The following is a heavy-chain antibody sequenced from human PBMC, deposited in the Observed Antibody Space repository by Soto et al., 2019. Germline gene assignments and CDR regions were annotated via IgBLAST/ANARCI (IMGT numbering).Heavy chain of an antibody. Sequence: PWGSLRLSCAASGIVFFQYAMIFFRLSPFKWLEWVSVVGPSGASTFYADSVRGRFTISRDNSENTLYLQMNSLRAADTALYFCARSYHYDSTGYYRTFDYWGPGTLVTVSS. D-gene: IGHD3-22*01. CDR3: ARSYHYDSTGYYRTFDY. J-gene: IGHJ4*02. V-gene: IGHV3-23*01. CDR2: VGPSGAST. CDR1: GIVFFQYA.